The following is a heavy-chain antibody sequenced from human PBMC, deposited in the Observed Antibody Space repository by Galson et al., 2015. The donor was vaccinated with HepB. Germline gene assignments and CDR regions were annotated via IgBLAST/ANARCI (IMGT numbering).Heavy chain of an antibody. CDR1: GYTFTSYY. D-gene: IGHD3-16*02. CDR2: IHPNADST. V-gene: IGHV1-46*01. Sequence: SVKVSCKASGYTFTSYYIHWVRQAPGQGLEWMGIIHPNADSTRYAQKFQGRVTMTRDTSTSTVYMELSGLRSEDTAVYYCAKLQELSQQLGGLDYWGQGTLVTVSS. CDR3: AKLQELSQQLGGLDY. J-gene: IGHJ4*02.